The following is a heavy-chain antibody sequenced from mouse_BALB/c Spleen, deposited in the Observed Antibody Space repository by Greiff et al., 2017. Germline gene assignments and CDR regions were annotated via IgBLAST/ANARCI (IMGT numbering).Heavy chain of an antibody. CDR2: ISSGGST. CDR1: GFTFSSYA. D-gene: IGHD2-10*01. J-gene: IGHJ2*01. CDR3: ARGPAYFYFDY. Sequence: DVMLVESGGGLVKPGGSLKLSCAASGFTFSSYAMSWVRQTPEKRLEWVASISSGGSTYYPDSVKGRFTISRDNARNILYLQMSSLRSEDTAMYYCARGPAYFYFDYWGQGTTLTVSS. V-gene: IGHV5-6-5*01.